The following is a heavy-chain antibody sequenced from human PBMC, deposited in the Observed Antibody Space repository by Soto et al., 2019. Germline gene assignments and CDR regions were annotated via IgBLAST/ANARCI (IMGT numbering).Heavy chain of an antibody. J-gene: IGHJ3*02. CDR2: ISSSSSTI. CDR3: ARGWGDSSPVTTDAFDI. D-gene: IGHD3-22*01. CDR1: GFTFSDYY. Sequence: PGGSLRLSCAASGFTFSDYYMSWIRQAPGKGLEWVSYISSSSSTIYYADSVKGRFTISRDNAKNSLYLQMNSLRAEDTAVYYCARGWGDSSPVTTDAFDIWGQGTMVTVSS. V-gene: IGHV3-11*04.